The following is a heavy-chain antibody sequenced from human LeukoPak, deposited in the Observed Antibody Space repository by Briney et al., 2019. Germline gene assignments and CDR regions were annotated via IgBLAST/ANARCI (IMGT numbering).Heavy chain of an antibody. CDR3: AKDGGRVAAALDF. CDR2: ISSDGSDK. CDR1: GFTFSSYG. Sequence: GGSLRLFCAASGFTFSSYGMHWVRQAPGKGLEWVAVISSDGSDKYYGDSVKGRLTISRDDSMNTLYLQMNSLRGEDTAVYYCAKDGGRVAAALDFWGQGIPVSVSS. J-gene: IGHJ4*02. D-gene: IGHD2-2*01. V-gene: IGHV3-30*18.